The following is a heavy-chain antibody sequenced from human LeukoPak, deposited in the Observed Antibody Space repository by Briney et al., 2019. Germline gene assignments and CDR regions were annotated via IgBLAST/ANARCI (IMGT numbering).Heavy chain of an antibody. V-gene: IGHV4-59*01. J-gene: IGHJ6*03. CDR1: GDSIRNSY. Sequence: PSETLSLTCNVSGDSIRNSYWSWIRQPPGKPLEWIGYRYYSGSTDSNPSLKSRVTMSIDTSENQFSLKLNFVTAADTAVYYCARGYYYMDLWGEGTTVIVSS. CDR3: ARGYYYMDL. CDR2: RYYSGST.